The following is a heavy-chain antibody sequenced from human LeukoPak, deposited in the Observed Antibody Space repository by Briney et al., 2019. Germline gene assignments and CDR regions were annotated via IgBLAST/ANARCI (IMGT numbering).Heavy chain of an antibody. Sequence: ASVKVSSKASGYTFTSYGISWVRQAPGQGLEWMGGIIPIFGTANYAQKFQGRVTITADESTSTAYMELSSLRSEDTAVYYCARDRDTIFGVVPIWGQGTLVTVSS. V-gene: IGHV1-69*13. D-gene: IGHD3-3*01. CDR1: GYTFTSYG. J-gene: IGHJ4*02. CDR3: ARDRDTIFGVVPI. CDR2: IIPIFGTA.